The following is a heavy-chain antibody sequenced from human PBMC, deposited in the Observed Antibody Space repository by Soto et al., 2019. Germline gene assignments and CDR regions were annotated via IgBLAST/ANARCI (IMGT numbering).Heavy chain of an antibody. V-gene: IGHV4-4*02. Sequence: SETLSLTCAVSGGSISSSNCWSWIRQPPGKGLEWIGDMYHSGSTYYNPSLKSRVTISIDRSKNQFSLKLSSVTAADTAVYYCARVPDYWGQGILVTVSS. J-gene: IGHJ4*02. D-gene: IGHD2-2*01. CDR2: MYHSGST. CDR1: GGSISSSNC. CDR3: ARVPDY.